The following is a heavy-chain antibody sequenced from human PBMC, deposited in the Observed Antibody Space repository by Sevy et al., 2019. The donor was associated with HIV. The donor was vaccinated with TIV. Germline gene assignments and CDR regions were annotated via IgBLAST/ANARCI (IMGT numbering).Heavy chain of an antibody. D-gene: IGHD3-22*01. Sequence: GGSLRLSCAASGFTFSSYAMSWVRQAPGKGLEWVSAISGSGGSTYYADSVKGRFTISRDNSKNTLYLQMNSLRAEDTAVYYCAKTVYCDSSGYYYEPSAFDIWGQGTMVTVSS. CDR1: GFTFSSYA. J-gene: IGHJ3*02. CDR2: ISGSGGST. CDR3: AKTVYCDSSGYYYEPSAFDI. V-gene: IGHV3-23*01.